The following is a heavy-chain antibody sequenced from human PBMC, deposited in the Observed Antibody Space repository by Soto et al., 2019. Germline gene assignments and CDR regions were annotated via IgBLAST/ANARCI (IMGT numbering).Heavy chain of an antibody. D-gene: IGHD3-10*01. CDR3: ARDAYYGSGSYYSDY. CDR1: GFTFSSYG. Sequence: GGSLRLSCAASGFTFSSYGMHWVRQAPGKGLEWVAVIWYDGSNKYYADSVKGRFTISRDNSKNTLYLQMNSLRAEDTAVYYCARDAYYGSGSYYSDYWGPGTLVTVSS. V-gene: IGHV3-33*01. J-gene: IGHJ4*02. CDR2: IWYDGSNK.